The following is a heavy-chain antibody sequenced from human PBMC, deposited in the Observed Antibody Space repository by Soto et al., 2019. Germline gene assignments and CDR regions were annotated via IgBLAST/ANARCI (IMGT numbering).Heavy chain of an antibody. CDR2: IYHSGST. V-gene: IGHV4-4*02. Sequence: QVQLQESGPGLVKPSGTLSLTCAVSGGSISSSNWWSWVRQPPGKGLEWIGEIYHSGSTNYNPSLNSRVTISVHKSKNQFQLKLSSVTAADTALYYCARDPLPGIEADTNWGQGTLVTVSS. CDR1: GGSISSSNW. D-gene: IGHD6-13*01. J-gene: IGHJ4*02. CDR3: ARDPLPGIEADTN.